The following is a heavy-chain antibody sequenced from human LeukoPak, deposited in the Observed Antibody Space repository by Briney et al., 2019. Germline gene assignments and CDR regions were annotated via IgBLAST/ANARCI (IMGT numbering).Heavy chain of an antibody. V-gene: IGHV4-34*01. Sequence: SETLSLTRAVYGGSVSGYYWSWIRQPPGKGLEWIGEINQSGSTNYNPSLTRRSTIPVHTTKKQFSLNLSSLTAPHTDGCFCAGEGPDRTLLYYYYYMDVWGKGTTVTVSS. CDR3: AGEGPDRTLLYYYYYMDV. D-gene: IGHD3-22*01. CDR1: GGSVSGYY. J-gene: IGHJ6*03. CDR2: INQSGST.